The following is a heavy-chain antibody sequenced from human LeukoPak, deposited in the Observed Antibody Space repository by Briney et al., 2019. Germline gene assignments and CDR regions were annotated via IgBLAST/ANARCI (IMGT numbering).Heavy chain of an antibody. CDR3: ARDIELST. V-gene: IGHV3-23*01. CDR1: GFTFSSYA. Sequence: GGSLRLSCAASGFTFSSYAMSWVRQAPGKGLEWVSTISGSGGSTSYADSVKGRFTISRDNSENTLYLQMNSLRDEDTAVYYCARDIELSTWGLGTLVTVSS. CDR2: ISGSGGST. J-gene: IGHJ4*03. D-gene: IGHD5-12*01.